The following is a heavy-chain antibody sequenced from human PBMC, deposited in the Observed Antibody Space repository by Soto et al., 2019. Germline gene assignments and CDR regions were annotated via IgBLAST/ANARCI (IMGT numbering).Heavy chain of an antibody. CDR3: ARLRSGPDDGWYWAFDY. CDR1: GGSISSSNYY. V-gene: IGHV4-39*01. Sequence: SETLSLTCSVSGGSISSSNYYWGWIRQPPGKGLEWIGNIYYSGSTSYNPSLKSRVTMSVDTSKNQFSLKLSSVTAADTAVYSCARLRSGPDDGWYWAFDYWGQGTLVNVSS. CDR2: IYYSGST. D-gene: IGHD6-19*01. J-gene: IGHJ4*02.